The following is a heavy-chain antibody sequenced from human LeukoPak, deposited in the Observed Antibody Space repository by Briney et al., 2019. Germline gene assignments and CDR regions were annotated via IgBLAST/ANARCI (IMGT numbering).Heavy chain of an antibody. V-gene: IGHV1-69*04. Sequence: GSSVKVSCKASGGTFSSYAISWVRQAPGQGLEWMGRIIPILGIANYAQKFQGRVTITADKSTSTAYMELSSLRSEDTAVYYCARDQYYDFWSGYYQRGELDYWGQGTLVTVSS. CDR2: IIPILGIA. CDR1: GGTFSSYA. J-gene: IGHJ4*02. CDR3: ARDQYYDFWSGYYQRGELDY. D-gene: IGHD3-3*01.